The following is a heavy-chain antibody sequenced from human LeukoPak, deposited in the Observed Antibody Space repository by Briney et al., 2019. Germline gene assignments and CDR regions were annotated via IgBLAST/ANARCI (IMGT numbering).Heavy chain of an antibody. V-gene: IGHV1-69*04. J-gene: IGHJ5*02. D-gene: IGHD3-9*01. Sequence: SVKVSCKASGGTFSSYAISWVRQAPGQGLEWMGRIIPILGIANYAQKFQGRVTITADKSTSTAYMELSSLRSEDTAVYYCARALWRVLTGLNWFDPWGQGTLVTVSS. CDR2: IIPILGIA. CDR1: GGTFSSYA. CDR3: ARALWRVLTGLNWFDP.